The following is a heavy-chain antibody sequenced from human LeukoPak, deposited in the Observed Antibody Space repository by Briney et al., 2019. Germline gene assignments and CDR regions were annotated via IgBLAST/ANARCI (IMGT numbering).Heavy chain of an antibody. V-gene: IGHV4-39*01. D-gene: IGHD5-18*01. CDR3: ARRLDTAMASFDY. Sequence: SETLSLTCTVSGGSISGSTDHWGWIRQPPGKGLEWIGIVYPSGATYYNPSLKSRVTISVDTSKNQFSLKLSSVTAADTAVYYCARRLDTAMASFDYWGQGTLVTVSS. CDR1: GGSISGSTDH. J-gene: IGHJ4*02. CDR2: VYPSGAT.